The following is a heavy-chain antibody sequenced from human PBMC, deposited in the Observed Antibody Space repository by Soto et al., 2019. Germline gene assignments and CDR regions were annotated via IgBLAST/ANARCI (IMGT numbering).Heavy chain of an antibody. CDR1: GGAITGYY. CDR2: VYFSGST. J-gene: IGHJ3*02. Sequence: SETLSLTRNVSGGAITGYYCNWIRQPPGKGLEWIGYVYFSGSTKYNPSLKSRVTISVDMSKIQFSLSLTSVTSADTAVYYCSSERGVVASTAAAFDTLVQGTVVTV. D-gene: IGHD6-19*01. CDR3: SSERGVVASTAAAFDT. V-gene: IGHV4-59*01.